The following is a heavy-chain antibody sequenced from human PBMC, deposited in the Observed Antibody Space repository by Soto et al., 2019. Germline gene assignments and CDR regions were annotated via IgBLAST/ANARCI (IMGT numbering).Heavy chain of an antibody. Sequence: QVQLVQSGAEVKKPGSSVRISCTASGVAFSNYTFTWVRRAPGQGLEWMGRVIPLLDASNYAEKFQDRVTITADRATSTAYMELSGLKSEDSAIYYCASGKSQMTQDRMGVYYYMDVWGKGTTVTVSS. CDR1: GVAFSNYT. CDR3: ASGKSQMTQDRMGVYYYMDV. CDR2: VIPLLDAS. J-gene: IGHJ6*03. V-gene: IGHV1-69*08. D-gene: IGHD2-15*01.